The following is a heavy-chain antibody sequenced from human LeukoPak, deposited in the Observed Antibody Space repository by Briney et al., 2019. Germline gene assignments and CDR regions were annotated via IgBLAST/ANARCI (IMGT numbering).Heavy chain of an antibody. D-gene: IGHD5-12*01. CDR1: GFLFSSYA. Sequence: GGSLTLSCAASGFLFSSYAMRWVRQAPGKGLEWVSDIRGSDRRGSAGTTYYADPVKGRFTISRDNSKNTVYLQMNSRRGEDTAVYYCAILRAGYWGLVTLVTVSP. V-gene: IGHV3-23*01. CDR3: AILRAGY. J-gene: IGHJ4*02. CDR2: IRGSDRRGSAGTT.